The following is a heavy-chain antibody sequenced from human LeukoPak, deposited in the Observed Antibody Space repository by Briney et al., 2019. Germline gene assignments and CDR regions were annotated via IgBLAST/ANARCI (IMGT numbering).Heavy chain of an antibody. CDR1: GFTFSNYA. V-gene: IGHV3-23*01. CDR3: ARTGQYCSGGTCYSGQFDF. J-gene: IGHJ4*02. Sequence: GGSLRLSCAASGFTFSNYAMSWVRQAPGKGLEWVSATIGSGYNTYYADSVKGRFTISRDNANNSLFLQMNSLRAEDTAVYYCARTGQYCSGGTCYSGQFDFWGQGTLVTVSS. CDR2: TIGSGYNT. D-gene: IGHD2-15*01.